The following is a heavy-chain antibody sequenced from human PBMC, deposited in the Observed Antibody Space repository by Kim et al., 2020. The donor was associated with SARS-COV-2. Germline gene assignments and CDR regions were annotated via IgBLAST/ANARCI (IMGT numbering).Heavy chain of an antibody. CDR1: GFTFSGSW. J-gene: IGHJ5*02. CDR2: IKHDGSEK. CDR3: AGDSGGS. D-gene: IGHD3-16*01. Sequence: GGSLRLSCAASGFTFSGSWMNWVRQTPGKGLEWVARIKHDGSEKYYLDSVKGRFTIFRDNAEKSVYLQMSSLRVDDTAMYYCAGDSGGSWGQGTLVTVSA. V-gene: IGHV3-7*01.